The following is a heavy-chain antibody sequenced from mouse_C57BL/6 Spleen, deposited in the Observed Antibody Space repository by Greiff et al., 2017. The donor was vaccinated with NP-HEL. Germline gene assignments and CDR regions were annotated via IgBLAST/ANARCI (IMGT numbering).Heavy chain of an antibody. CDR3: RGLPSDY. V-gene: IGHV14-4*01. Sequence: DVQLQESGAELVRPGASVKLSCTASGFNIKDDYMHWVKQRPEQGLEWIGWIDPENGDTEYASKFQGKATITADTSSNTAYLQLSSLTSEDTAVYYCRGLPSDYWGQGTTLTVSS. D-gene: IGHD2-2*01. CDR2: IDPENGDT. J-gene: IGHJ2*01. CDR1: GFNIKDDY.